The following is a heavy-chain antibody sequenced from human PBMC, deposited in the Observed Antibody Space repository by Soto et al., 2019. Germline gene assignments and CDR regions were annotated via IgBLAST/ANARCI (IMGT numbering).Heavy chain of an antibody. J-gene: IGHJ4*02. Sequence: QVQLVQSGAEVKRPGASVKVFCKASGYTFTTHTMHWVRQAPGQGLEWMGWMNGGNGNTKDSQKFQGRVTFTRHTCASTAYMELSSLRAEDTAVYYCTRLETDYWGQGTLVTVSS. CDR3: TRLETDY. CDR2: MNGGNGNT. CDR1: GYTFTTHT. V-gene: IGHV1-3*01.